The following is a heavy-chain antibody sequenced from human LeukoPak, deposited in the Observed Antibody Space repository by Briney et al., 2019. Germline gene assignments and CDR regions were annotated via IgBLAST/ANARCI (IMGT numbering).Heavy chain of an antibody. CDR1: GYTLTELS. V-gene: IGHV1-24*01. Sequence: ASVKVSCKVSGYTLTELSMHWVRQAPGKGLEWMGGFDPEDGETIYAQKFQGRVTMTEDTSTDTAYMEPSSLRSEDTAVYYCATKNSGSYPYYFDYWGQGTLVTVSS. J-gene: IGHJ4*02. CDR2: FDPEDGET. CDR3: ATKNSGSYPYYFDY. D-gene: IGHD1-26*01.